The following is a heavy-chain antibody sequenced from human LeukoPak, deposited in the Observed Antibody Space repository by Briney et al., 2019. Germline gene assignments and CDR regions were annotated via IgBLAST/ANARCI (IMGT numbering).Heavy chain of an antibody. CDR1: GYTFTGYY. J-gene: IGHJ5*02. D-gene: IGHD3-10*01. V-gene: IGHV1-2*02. CDR3: ARDRGPVLLWFGELGFDP. Sequence: ASVKVSCKASGYTFTGYYMHWVRQAPGQGLEWMGWINPNSGGTNYAQKFQGRVTMTRDTSISTAYMELSRLRSDDTAVYYCARDRGPVLLWFGELGFDPWGQGTLVTVSS. CDR2: INPNSGGT.